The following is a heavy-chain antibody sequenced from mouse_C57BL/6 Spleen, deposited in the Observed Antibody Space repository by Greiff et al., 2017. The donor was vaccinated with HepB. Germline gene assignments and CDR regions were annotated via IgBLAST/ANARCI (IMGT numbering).Heavy chain of an antibody. CDR2: IHPNSGST. CDR3: ARNDYDEDYYAMDY. Sequence: QVQLQQSGAELVKPGASVKLSCKASGYTFTSYWMHWVKQRPGQGLEWIGMIHPNSGSTNYNEKFKSKATLTVDKSSSTAYMQLSSLTSEDSAVYYCARNDYDEDYYAMDYWGQGTSVTVSS. D-gene: IGHD2-4*01. J-gene: IGHJ4*01. V-gene: IGHV1-64*01. CDR1: GYTFTSYW.